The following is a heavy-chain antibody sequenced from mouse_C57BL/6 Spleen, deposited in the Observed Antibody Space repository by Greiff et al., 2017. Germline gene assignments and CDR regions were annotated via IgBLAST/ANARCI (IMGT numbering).Heavy chain of an antibody. CDR1: GFTFSNYW. V-gene: IGHV6-3*01. CDR3: TEYGTLDY. CDR2: IRLKSDNYAT. Sequence: EVQLVESGGGLVQPGGSMKLSCVASGFTFSNYWMNWVRQSPEKGLEWVAQIRLKSDNYATHYAESVKGRFTISRDDSKSSVYLQMNNLRAEDTGIYYCTEYGTLDYWGQGTTLTVSS. D-gene: IGHD2-10*02. J-gene: IGHJ2*01.